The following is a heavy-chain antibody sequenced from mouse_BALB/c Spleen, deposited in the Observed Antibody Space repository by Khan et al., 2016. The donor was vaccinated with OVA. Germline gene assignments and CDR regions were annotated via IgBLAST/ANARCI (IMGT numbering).Heavy chain of an antibody. J-gene: IGHJ4*01. CDR1: GYSITSDYA. CDR3: ARDGSRYNYAMDY. CDR2: ISYSGST. Sequence: EVKLEVSGPGLVKPSQSLSLTCTVTGYSITSDYARNWIRQFPGNKLEWMGYISYSGSTNYNPSLKSRISITRDTSKNQFFLQLNSVTTEDTATYYCARDGSRYNYAMDYWGQGTSVTVSS. V-gene: IGHV3-2*02. D-gene: IGHD2-3*01.